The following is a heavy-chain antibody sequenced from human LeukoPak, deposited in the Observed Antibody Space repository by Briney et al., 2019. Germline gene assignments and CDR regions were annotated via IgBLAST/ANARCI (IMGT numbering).Heavy chain of an antibody. J-gene: IGHJ4*02. Sequence: GGSLRLSCAASGFTVSSNYMSWVRQAPGKGLEWDSVIYSGGSTYYADSVKGRFTISRDNSKNTLYLQMNSLRAEDTAVYYCARDPSWPYYFDYWGQGTLVTVSS. CDR1: GFTVSSNY. CDR2: IYSGGST. D-gene: IGHD6-13*01. CDR3: ARDPSWPYYFDY. V-gene: IGHV3-66*02.